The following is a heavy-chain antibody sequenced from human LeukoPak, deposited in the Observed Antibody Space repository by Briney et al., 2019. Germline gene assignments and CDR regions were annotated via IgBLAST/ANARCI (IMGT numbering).Heavy chain of an antibody. Sequence: GGSLRLSCAASGFTFSNAWMNWVRQAPGKGLEWVGRIKSKTDGGTIDYAAPVKGRFTISRDDSKNTLYLQMNSLKTEDTAVYYCTSRRILRYFDWSDAFDIWGQGTMVTVSS. V-gene: IGHV3-15*07. J-gene: IGHJ3*02. CDR3: TSRRILRYFDWSDAFDI. D-gene: IGHD3-9*01. CDR2: IKSKTDGGTI. CDR1: GFTFSNAW.